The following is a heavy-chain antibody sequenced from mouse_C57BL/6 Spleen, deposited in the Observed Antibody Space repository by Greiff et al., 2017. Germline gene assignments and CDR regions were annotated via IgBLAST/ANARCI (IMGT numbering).Heavy chain of an antibody. CDR3: ARQQLRLRDYAMDY. CDR2: ISGGGGNT. Sequence: EVKLMESGGGLVKPGGSLKLSCAASGFTFSSYTMSWVRQTPEKRLEWVATISGGGGNTYYPDSVKGRFTISRDNAKNTLYLQMSSLRSEDTALYYCARQQLRLRDYAMDYWGQGTSVTVSS. J-gene: IGHJ4*01. CDR1: GFTFSSYT. V-gene: IGHV5-9*01. D-gene: IGHD3-2*02.